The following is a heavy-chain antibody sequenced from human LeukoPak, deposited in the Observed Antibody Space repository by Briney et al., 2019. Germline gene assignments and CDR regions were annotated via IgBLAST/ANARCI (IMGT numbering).Heavy chain of an antibody. CDR3: ARQEGSSGWPYYYYYGMDV. V-gene: IGHV3-53*01. D-gene: IGHD6-19*01. Sequence: PGGSLRLSCAASGFTVSSNYVSWVRQAPGKGLEWVSVIYSGGSTYYADSVKGRFTISRDNSKNTLYLQMNSLRAEDTAVYYCARQEGSSGWPYYYYYGMDVWGQGTTVTVSS. J-gene: IGHJ6*02. CDR2: IYSGGST. CDR1: GFTVSSNY.